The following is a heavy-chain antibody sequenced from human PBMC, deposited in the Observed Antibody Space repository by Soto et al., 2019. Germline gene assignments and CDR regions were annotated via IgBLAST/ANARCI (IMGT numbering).Heavy chain of an antibody. V-gene: IGHV3-33*01. J-gene: IGHJ4*02. CDR2: IWYDGSNK. D-gene: IGHD6-13*01. Sequence: QVQLVESGGGVVQPGRSLRLSCAASGFTFSSYGMHWVRQAPGKGLEWVAVIWYDGSNKYYADSVKGRFTISRDNSKNTLYLQMNSLRAEDTAVYYCARDMGRAAAPLYYFAYWGQGTLVTVST. CDR3: ARDMGRAAAPLYYFAY. CDR1: GFTFSSYG.